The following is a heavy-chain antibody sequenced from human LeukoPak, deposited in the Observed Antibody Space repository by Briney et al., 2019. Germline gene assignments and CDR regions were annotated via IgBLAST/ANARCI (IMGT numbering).Heavy chain of an antibody. Sequence: GGSLRLSCAASGFNFANHAMSWVRQTPGKGLEWVSAISGGGDITYYADSVRGRFTISRDNSKDTLFLQMHSLRPGDTAVYYCAKLLQLWPTPCDYWGQGTLVTVSS. D-gene: IGHD5-18*01. CDR3: AKLLQLWPTPCDY. CDR1: GFNFANHA. CDR2: ISGGGDIT. J-gene: IGHJ4*02. V-gene: IGHV3-23*01.